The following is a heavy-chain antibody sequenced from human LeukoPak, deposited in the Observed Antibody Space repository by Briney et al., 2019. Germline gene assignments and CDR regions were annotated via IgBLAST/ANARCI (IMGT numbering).Heavy chain of an antibody. Sequence: GGSLRLSCAASGFTFSSYSMNWVRQTPGKGLEWVSSISTSSSYINYADSVKGRFTISRDNAKNSLYLQMNSLRAEDTAVYYCASTSIGDPNLHFDYWGQGTLVTVSS. CDR2: ISTSSSYI. V-gene: IGHV3-21*04. CDR3: ASTSIGDPNLHFDY. D-gene: IGHD4-17*01. CDR1: GFTFSSYS. J-gene: IGHJ4*02.